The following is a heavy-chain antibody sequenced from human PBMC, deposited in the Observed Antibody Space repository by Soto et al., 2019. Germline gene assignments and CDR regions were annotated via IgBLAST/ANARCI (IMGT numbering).Heavy chain of an antibody. Sequence: LTCAISGDRVSSNSAAWNWIRQSPSRGLEWLGRTYYRSKWYNDYAVPVKSRITINPDTSKNQFSLQLNSVTPEDTAVYYCARGGSSRGVYFDYWGQGTLVTVSS. CDR2: TYYRSKWYN. CDR3: ARGGSSRGVYFDY. J-gene: IGHJ4*02. V-gene: IGHV6-1*01. CDR1: GDRVSSNSAA. D-gene: IGHD6-6*01.